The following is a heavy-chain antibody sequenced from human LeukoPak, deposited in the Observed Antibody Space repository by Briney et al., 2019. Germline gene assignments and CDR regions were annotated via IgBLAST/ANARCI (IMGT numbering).Heavy chain of an antibody. D-gene: IGHD6-19*01. Sequence: ASVKVSCKASGYTFTGYYMHWVRQAPGQGLEWMGRINPNSGGTNYAQKFQGRVTMTRDTSISTAYMELSRLRSDDTAVYFCARESSGWYYHYWGQGTLVTVSS. CDR3: ARESSGWYYHY. CDR1: GYTFTGYY. J-gene: IGHJ4*02. CDR2: INPNSGGT. V-gene: IGHV1-2*06.